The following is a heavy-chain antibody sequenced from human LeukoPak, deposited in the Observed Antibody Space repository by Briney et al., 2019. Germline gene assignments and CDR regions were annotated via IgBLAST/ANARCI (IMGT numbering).Heavy chain of an antibody. V-gene: IGHV4-34*01. CDR1: GFTFSSYS. D-gene: IGHD6-13*01. CDR2: INHSGST. Sequence: GSLRLSCAASGFTFSSYSMNWIRQPPGKGLEWIGEINHSGSTNYNPSLKSRVTISVDTSKSQFSLKLSSVTAADTAVYYCARGLSGQQLVPNFDYWGQGTLVTVSS. J-gene: IGHJ4*02. CDR3: ARGLSGQQLVPNFDY.